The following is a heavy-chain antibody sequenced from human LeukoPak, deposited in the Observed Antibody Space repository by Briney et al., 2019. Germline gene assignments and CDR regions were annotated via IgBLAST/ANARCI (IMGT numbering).Heavy chain of an antibody. CDR3: ARDSFSWGFEYSFDY. J-gene: IGHJ4*02. V-gene: IGHV3-30-3*01. CDR2: ITYNGSYE. CDR1: GFIFRSYA. D-gene: IGHD6-13*01. Sequence: GGSLRLSCAASGFIFRSYAMHWVRQAPGKGLEWVAVITYNGSYEYSADSVKGRFTISRDNSKNTVYLQMNSLRAEDTAVYFCARDSFSWGFEYSFDYWGQGSLVTVSS.